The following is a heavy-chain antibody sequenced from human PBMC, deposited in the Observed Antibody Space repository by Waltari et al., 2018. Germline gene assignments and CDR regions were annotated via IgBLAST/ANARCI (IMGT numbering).Heavy chain of an antibody. J-gene: IGHJ4*02. Sequence: EVQLVQSGAEVNKPGDSLKISCTTSGYRFTSHWIGWVRQRSGKGLEWMGIVYPGDSEKQYENRYSPAFQGHVTISADKSINTAYLEWASLKASDTALYVCVRHIDGPVWREGDYWGQGTQVTVSS. CDR1: GYRFTSHW. CDR3: VRHIDGPVWREGDY. D-gene: IGHD2-15*01. CDR2: VYPGDSEKQYEN. V-gene: IGHV5-51*01.